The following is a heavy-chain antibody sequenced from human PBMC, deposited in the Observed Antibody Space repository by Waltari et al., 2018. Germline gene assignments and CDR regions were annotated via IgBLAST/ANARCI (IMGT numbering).Heavy chain of an antibody. CDR3: VRDAIYGRRSFDS. Sequence: EVQLEESGGGLVQPGGYRRLSGAAPGFTYMGHWMDWVRQAPGKGLEWLAIINQDGSETHYVESVKGRFTISRDNAKNALYLQVNSLRVEDTAIYYWVRDAIYGRRSFDSWGQGTPVTVSS. CDR2: INQDGSET. D-gene: IGHD2-15*01. V-gene: IGHV3-7*03. J-gene: IGHJ4*02. CDR1: GFTYMGHW.